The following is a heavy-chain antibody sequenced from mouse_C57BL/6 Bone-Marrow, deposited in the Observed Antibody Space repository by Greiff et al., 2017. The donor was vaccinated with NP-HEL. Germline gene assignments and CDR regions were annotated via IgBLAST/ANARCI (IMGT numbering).Heavy chain of an antibody. J-gene: IGHJ1*03. CDR1: GYAFSSSW. D-gene: IGHD1-1*01. CDR2: IYPGDGDT. CDR3: AIYYGGYWYFDV. V-gene: IGHV1-82*01. Sequence: QVQRVESGPELVKPGASVKISCKASGYAFSSSWMNWVKQRPGKGLEWIGRIYPGDGDTNYNGKFKGKATLTADKSSSTAYMQLSSLTSEDSAVYFCAIYYGGYWYFDVWGTGTTVTVSS.